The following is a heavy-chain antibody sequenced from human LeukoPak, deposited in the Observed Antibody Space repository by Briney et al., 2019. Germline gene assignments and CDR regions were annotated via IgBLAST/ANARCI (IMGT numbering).Heavy chain of an antibody. D-gene: IGHD2-2*01. Sequence: ASVKVSCKASGYTFASYGNSWVRQAPGQGLEWMGWISAYNGNTSYAQKLQGRVTMTTDTSTSTAYMELRSLRSDDTAVYYCARHRDRVVPAAMPWFDPWGQGTLVTVSS. V-gene: IGHV1-18*01. CDR2: ISAYNGNT. J-gene: IGHJ5*02. CDR1: GYTFASYG. CDR3: ARHRDRVVPAAMPWFDP.